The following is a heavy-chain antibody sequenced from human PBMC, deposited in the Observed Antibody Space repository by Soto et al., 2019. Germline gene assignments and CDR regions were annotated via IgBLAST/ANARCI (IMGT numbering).Heavy chain of an antibody. CDR3: AKDTTRYYFGSGP. CDR1: GFTFSSHG. J-gene: IGHJ5*02. CDR2: ISYDGSNK. Sequence: GGSLRLSCAAPGFTFSSHGMHWVRQAPGKGLEWVAVISYDGSNKYYADSVKGRFTISRDNSKNTLHLQMNSLRAEDTALYYCAKDTTRYYFGSGPWGQGTQVTVSS. D-gene: IGHD3-10*01. V-gene: IGHV3-30*18.